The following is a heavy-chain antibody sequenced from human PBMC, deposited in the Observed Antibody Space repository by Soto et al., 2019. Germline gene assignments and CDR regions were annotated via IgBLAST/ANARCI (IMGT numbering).Heavy chain of an antibody. J-gene: IGHJ6*02. CDR1: GGTFSSYA. CDR3: GLGYSSSWYGDDYYGMDV. CDR2: IIPIFGTA. Sequence: SVKVSCKASGGTFSSYAISWVRQAPGQGLEWMGGIIPIFGTANYAQKFQGRVTITADESTSTAYMELSSLRSEDTAVYYCGLGYSSSWYGDDYYGMDVWGQGTMVTVSS. D-gene: IGHD6-13*01. V-gene: IGHV1-69*13.